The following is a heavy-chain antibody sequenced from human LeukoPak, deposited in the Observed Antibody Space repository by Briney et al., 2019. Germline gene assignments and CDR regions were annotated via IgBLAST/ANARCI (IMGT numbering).Heavy chain of an antibody. V-gene: IGHV3-33*08. J-gene: IGHJ4*02. CDR2: VWYDGSNK. CDR1: GFTFSSYG. CDR3: TRDPTMVRGASDY. D-gene: IGHD3-10*01. Sequence: PGRSLRLSCAASGFTFSSYGMHWVRQAPGKGLEWVAVVWYDGSNKFYADSVRGRFTISRDNAKKSLYLQMNSLRAEDTAVYYCTRDPTMVRGASDYWGQGTLVTVSS.